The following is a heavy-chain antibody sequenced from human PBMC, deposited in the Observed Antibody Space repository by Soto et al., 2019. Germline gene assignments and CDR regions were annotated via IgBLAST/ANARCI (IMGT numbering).Heavy chain of an antibody. D-gene: IGHD3-3*01. J-gene: IGHJ5*02. CDR1: GYSFTSYW. CDR2: IDPSDSYT. CDR3: AKDHHYDFWSGYYVAGESSSPFDP. Sequence: PGESLKISCKGSGYSFTSYWVSWVRQMPGKGLEWMGRIDPSDSYTNYSPSFQGHVTISADKSISTAYLQWSSLKASDTAMYYCAKDHHYDFWSGYYVAGESSSPFDPWGQGTLVTVSS. V-gene: IGHV5-10-1*01.